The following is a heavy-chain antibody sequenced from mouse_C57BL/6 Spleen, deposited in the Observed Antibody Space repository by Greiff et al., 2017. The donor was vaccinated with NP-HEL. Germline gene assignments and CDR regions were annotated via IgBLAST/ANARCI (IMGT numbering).Heavy chain of an antibody. Sequence: VQLKESGAELVRPGASVKLSCTASGFNIKDDYMHWVKQRPEQGLEWIGWIDPENGDTEYASKFQGKATITADTSSNTAYLQLSSLTSEDTAVYYCTTDSNYGYYAMDYWGQGTSVTVSS. D-gene: IGHD2-5*01. CDR1: GFNIKDDY. V-gene: IGHV14-4*01. J-gene: IGHJ4*01. CDR3: TTDSNYGYYAMDY. CDR2: IDPENGDT.